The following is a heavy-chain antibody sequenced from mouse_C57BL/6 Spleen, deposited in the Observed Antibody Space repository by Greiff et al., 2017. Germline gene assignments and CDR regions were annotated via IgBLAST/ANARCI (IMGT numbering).Heavy chain of an antibody. D-gene: IGHD1-1*01. CDR2: IDPENGDT. CDR3: IYYYGSSPAWFAY. V-gene: IGHV14-4*01. J-gene: IGHJ3*01. Sequence: VQLKESGAELVRPGASVKLSCTASGFNIKDDYMHWVKQRPEQGLEWIGWIDPENGDTEYASKFQGKATITADTSSNTAYLQLSSLTSEDTAVYYCIYYYGSSPAWFAYWGQGTLVTVSA. CDR1: GFNIKDDY.